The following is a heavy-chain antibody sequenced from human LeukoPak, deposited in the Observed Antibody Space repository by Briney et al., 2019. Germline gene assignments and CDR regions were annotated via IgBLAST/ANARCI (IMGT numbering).Heavy chain of an antibody. D-gene: IGHD3-10*02. Sequence: GGSLRLYGAASGLCFSNYAMYWVRQAPGKGLQWVSAIGGTGGNIFYRDSVKGRFTISRDNSKNSLYLQMNSLRAEDTAVYYCAELGITMIGGVWGKGTTVTISS. CDR2: IGGTGGNI. J-gene: IGHJ6*04. V-gene: IGHV3-23*01. CDR3: AELGITMIGGV. CDR1: GLCFSNYA.